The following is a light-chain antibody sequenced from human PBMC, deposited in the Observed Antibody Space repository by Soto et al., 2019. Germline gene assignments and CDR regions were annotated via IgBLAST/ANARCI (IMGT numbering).Light chain of an antibody. Sequence: DIVMPQSPLSLPVTPGAPASISCWSCPGLLHSKGYNYLDWYLQRPVQSPQFLIYLGSNRASGVPDRFSGSGSGTDFTLKISRVEAEDVGVYYCMQALQTPLTFGQGTKLEIK. V-gene: IGKV2-28*01. CDR2: LGS. CDR1: PGLLHSKGYNY. CDR3: MQALQTPLT. J-gene: IGKJ2*01.